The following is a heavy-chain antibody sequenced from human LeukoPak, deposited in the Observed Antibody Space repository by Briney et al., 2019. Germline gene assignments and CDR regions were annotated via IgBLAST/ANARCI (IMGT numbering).Heavy chain of an antibody. CDR1: GGSISSSDW. CDR2: IWRSDHT. CDR3: ARGHSPVTTKVSYFQH. J-gene: IGHJ1*01. Sequence: SETLSLTCAVSGGSISSSDWWSWVRQPPGRGLEWIGYIWRSDHTNYNPSLKSRVTMSLDKSKNQFSLKLSSVTAADTAVYYCARGHSPVTTKVSYFQHWGQGTLVTVSS. V-gene: IGHV4-4*02. D-gene: IGHD4-17*01.